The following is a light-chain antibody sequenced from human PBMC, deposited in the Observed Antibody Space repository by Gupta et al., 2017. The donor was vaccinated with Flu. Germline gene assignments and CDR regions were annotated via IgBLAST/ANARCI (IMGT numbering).Light chain of an antibody. CDR3: SSYTTTSTRV. J-gene: IGLJ3*02. V-gene: IGLV2-14*01. CDR2: EVS. Sequence: QSALTQPTPASGSPGQSISISCTGTSSDVGAYNYVSWYQQHPGKAPKLIIYEVSNRPSGVSNRFSGSKSGGTASLTISGLQTEDEADYYCSSYTTTSTRVFGGGTKVTVL. CDR1: SSDVGAYNY.